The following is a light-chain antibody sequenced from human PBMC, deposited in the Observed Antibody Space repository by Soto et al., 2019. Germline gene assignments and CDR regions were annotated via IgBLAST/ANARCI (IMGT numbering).Light chain of an antibody. CDR1: SSDIGGSTQ. Sequence: QSALTQPASVSGSPGQSITISCTGTSSDIGGSTQVSWYQQYPGKAPKLMIYDVTNRPSGVSNRFSGSKSGDTASLTISGLQTEDEADYYCSSSSTTSTYVFGAGTKLTVL. V-gene: IGLV2-14*03. CDR2: DVT. CDR3: SSSSTTSTYV. J-gene: IGLJ1*01.